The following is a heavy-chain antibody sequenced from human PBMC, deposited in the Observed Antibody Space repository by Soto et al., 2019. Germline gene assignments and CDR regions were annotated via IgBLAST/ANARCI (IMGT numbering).Heavy chain of an antibody. CDR1: GGSVSSGSYY. V-gene: IGHV4-61*01. J-gene: IGHJ5*02. CDR2: IYYSGST. CDR3: ARQDRVVVEGRWFDP. Sequence: SETLSLTCTVSGGSVSSGSYYWSWIRQPPGKGLEWIGYIYYSGSTNYNPSLKSRVTISVDTSKNQFSLNLTSVTAADTAVYYCARQDRVVVEGRWFDPWGQGTLVTVSS. D-gene: IGHD2-15*01.